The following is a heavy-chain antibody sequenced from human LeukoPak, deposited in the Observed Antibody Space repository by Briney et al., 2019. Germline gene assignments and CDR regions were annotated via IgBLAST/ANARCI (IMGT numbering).Heavy chain of an antibody. J-gene: IGHJ6*03. V-gene: IGHV4-61*02. CDR1: GGSISSGSYY. Sequence: SETLSLTCTVSGGSISSGSYYWSWIRQPAGKGLEWIGRIYTSGSTNYNPSLKSRVTISVDTSKNQFSLKLSSVTAADTAVYYCAGLAAAVDYYYMDVWGKGTTVTVSS. CDR2: IYTSGST. CDR3: AGLAAAVDYYYMDV. D-gene: IGHD6-13*01.